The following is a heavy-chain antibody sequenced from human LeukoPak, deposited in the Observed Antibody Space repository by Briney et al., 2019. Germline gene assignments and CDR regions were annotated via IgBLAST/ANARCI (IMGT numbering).Heavy chain of an antibody. CDR3: AGGRRVRGAYDGYYFDY. CDR1: GFTFSSYG. D-gene: IGHD3-10*01. V-gene: IGHV3-30*02. Sequence: GGSLRLSCAAPGFTFSSYGMHWVRQAPGKGLEWVAFIRYDGNNKYYADSVKGRFTISRDNSKNTLYLQMNSLRAEDTAVYYCAGGRRVRGAYDGYYFDYWGQGTLVTVSS. CDR2: IRYDGNNK. J-gene: IGHJ4*02.